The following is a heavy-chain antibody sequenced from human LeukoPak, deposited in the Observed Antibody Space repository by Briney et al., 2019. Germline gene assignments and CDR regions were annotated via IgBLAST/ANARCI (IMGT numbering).Heavy chain of an antibody. J-gene: IGHJ4*02. D-gene: IGHD2-21*02. CDR1: GFTFSSYA. CDR2: IWYDGSNK. CDR3: ARDSTVTAGFDY. V-gene: IGHV3-33*08. Sequence: GGSLRLSCAASGFTFSSYAMHWVRQAPGKGLEWVAVIWYDGSNKYYADSVKGRFTISRDNSKNTLYLQMNSLRAEDTAVYYCARDSTVTAGFDYWGQGTLVTVSS.